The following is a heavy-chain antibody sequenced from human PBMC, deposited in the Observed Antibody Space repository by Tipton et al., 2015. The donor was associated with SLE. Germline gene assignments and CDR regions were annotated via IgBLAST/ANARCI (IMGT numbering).Heavy chain of an antibody. Sequence: TLSLTCTVSGGSISSDSHFWGWTRQPPGKGLEWLGSIHDSGSAYYNPSLKSRVTISVDTSKSQFSLKLSSVTAADTAMYYCARADVHYFYYYYMDVWGRGTTVTVSS. D-gene: IGHD2/OR15-2a*01. CDR3: ARADVHYFYYYYMDV. V-gene: IGHV4-39*07. CDR1: GGSISSDSHF. J-gene: IGHJ6*03. CDR2: IHDSGSA.